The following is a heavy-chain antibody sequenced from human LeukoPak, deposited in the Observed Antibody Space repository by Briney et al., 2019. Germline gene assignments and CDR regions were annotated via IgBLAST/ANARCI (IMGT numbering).Heavy chain of an antibody. J-gene: IGHJ1*01. CDR3: ASLTIGWYSSDYFQQ. D-gene: IGHD6-19*01. CDR2: INPNSGGT. Sequence: ASVKVSCKASGYIFTDYYMHWVRQAPGQELGWMGRINPNSGGTNYAQKFQGRVTMTKDTSISTAYMDLSRLTSDDTAVYYCASLTIGWYSSDYFQQWGQGTLVTVSS. V-gene: IGHV1-2*06. CDR1: GYIFTDYY.